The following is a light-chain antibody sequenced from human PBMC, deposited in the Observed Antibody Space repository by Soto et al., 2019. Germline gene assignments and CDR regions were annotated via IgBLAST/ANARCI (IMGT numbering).Light chain of an antibody. Sequence: EIVLTQSPATLSLSPVERATLSGRASQSVSSYLAWYQQKPGQAPRLLIYDASNRATGIPARFSGSGSGTDFTLTISSLEPEDFAVYYCQQRSNWPLTFGPGTKVDIK. CDR1: QSVSSY. V-gene: IGKV3-11*01. J-gene: IGKJ3*01. CDR3: QQRSNWPLT. CDR2: DAS.